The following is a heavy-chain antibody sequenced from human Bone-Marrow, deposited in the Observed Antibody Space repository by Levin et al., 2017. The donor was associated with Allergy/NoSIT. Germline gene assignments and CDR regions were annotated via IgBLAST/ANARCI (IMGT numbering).Heavy chain of an antibody. CDR1: GFTFDDYA. CDR3: AKDGGILTSPGQPRSGWVQKPSYYYGMDV. J-gene: IGHJ6*02. Sequence: SLKISCAASGFTFDDYAMHWVRQAPGKGLEWVSGISWNSGSIGYADSVKGRFTISRDNAKNSLYLQMNSLRAEDTALYYCAKDGGILTSPGQPRSGWVQKPSYYYGMDVWGQGTTVTVSS. CDR2: ISWNSGSI. D-gene: IGHD6-19*01. V-gene: IGHV3-9*01.